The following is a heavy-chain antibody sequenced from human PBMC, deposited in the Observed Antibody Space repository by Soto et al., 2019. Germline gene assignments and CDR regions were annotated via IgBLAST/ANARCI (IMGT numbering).Heavy chain of an antibody. CDR2: ISGSGGST. CDR1: GFTFSSYA. V-gene: IGHV3-23*01. Sequence: GGSLRLSCAASGFTFSSYAMSWVRQAPGKGLEWVSAISGSGGSTYYADSVKGRFTISRDNSKNTLYLQMNSLRAEDTAVYYCAKDRGQEHSSGYPDDAFDIWGQGTMVTVSS. D-gene: IGHD3-22*01. J-gene: IGHJ3*02. CDR3: AKDRGQEHSSGYPDDAFDI.